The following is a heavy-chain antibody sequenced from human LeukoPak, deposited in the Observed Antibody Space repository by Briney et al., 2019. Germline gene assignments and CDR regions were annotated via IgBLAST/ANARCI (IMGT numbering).Heavy chain of an antibody. V-gene: IGHV4-61*05. CDR3: ARVDGIGYCSSTSCLLFDP. CDR2: IYYSGST. CDR1: GGSISSSSYY. J-gene: IGHJ5*02. Sequence: SETLSLTCTVSGGSISSSSYYWSWIRQPPGKGLEWIGYIYYSGSTNYNPSLKSRVTISVDTSKNQFSLKLSSVTAADTAVYYCARVDGIGYCSSTSCLLFDPWGQGTLVTVSS. D-gene: IGHD2-2*01.